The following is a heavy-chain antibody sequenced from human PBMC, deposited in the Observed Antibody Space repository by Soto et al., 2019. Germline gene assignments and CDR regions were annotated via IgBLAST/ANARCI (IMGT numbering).Heavy chain of an antibody. J-gene: IGHJ4*02. CDR3: ATMGTPVTGLYYFDY. Sequence: SETLSLTCTVSGGSISSYYWSWIRQPPGKGLEWIGYIYYNVNTNYNPSLKSRVTISVDTSKNQFSLDLSSVTAADTAVYYCATMGTPVTGLYYFDYWGQGTLVTVSS. CDR1: GGSISSYY. CDR2: IYYNVNT. V-gene: IGHV4-59*08. D-gene: IGHD4-17*01.